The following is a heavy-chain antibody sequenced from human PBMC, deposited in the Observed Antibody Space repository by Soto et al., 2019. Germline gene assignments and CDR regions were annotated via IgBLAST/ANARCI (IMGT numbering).Heavy chain of an antibody. CDR2: ISYDGSNK. Sequence: QVQLVESGGGVVQPGRSLRLSCAASGFTFSSYAMHWVRQAPGKGLEWVAVISYDGSNKYYADSVKGRFTISRDNSKNTLYLQMNSLRAEDTAVYYCARDLSSGWYLSLVGYFDYWGQGTLVTVSS. J-gene: IGHJ4*02. D-gene: IGHD6-19*01. V-gene: IGHV3-30-3*01. CDR1: GFTFSSYA. CDR3: ARDLSSGWYLSLVGYFDY.